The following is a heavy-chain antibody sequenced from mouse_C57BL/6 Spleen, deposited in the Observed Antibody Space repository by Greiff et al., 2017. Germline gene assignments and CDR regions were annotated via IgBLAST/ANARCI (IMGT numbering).Heavy chain of an antibody. Sequence: VQVVESGPGLVAPSQSLSITCTVSGFSLTSYAISWVRQPPGKGLEWLGVIWTGGGTNYNSALKSRLSISKDNSKSQVFLKMNSLQTDDTARYYCARMGYYGSSLYWYFEVWGTGTTVTVSS. CDR3: ARMGYYGSSLYWYFEV. J-gene: IGHJ1*03. V-gene: IGHV2-9-1*01. CDR1: GFSLTSYA. D-gene: IGHD1-1*01. CDR2: IWTGGGT.